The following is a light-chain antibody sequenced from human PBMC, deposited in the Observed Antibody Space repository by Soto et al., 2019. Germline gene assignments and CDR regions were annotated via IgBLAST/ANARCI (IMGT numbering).Light chain of an antibody. CDR3: QQRSNWPPGVT. Sequence: EIEMTQSPATLSVSPGERATLSCRASQSVNTNLAWYQQKPGQAPRLLIYDASTRATGIPARFSGSGSGTDFTLTISSLEPEDFAVYYCQQRSNWPPGVTFGPGTKVDIK. CDR2: DAS. CDR1: QSVNTN. V-gene: IGKV3-11*01. J-gene: IGKJ3*01.